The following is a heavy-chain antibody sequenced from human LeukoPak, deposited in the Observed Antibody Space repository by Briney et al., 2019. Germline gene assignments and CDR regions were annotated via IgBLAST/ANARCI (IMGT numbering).Heavy chain of an antibody. V-gene: IGHV1-8*01. J-gene: IGHJ5*02. CDR2: MNPNSGNT. CDR1: GYTFTSYD. D-gene: IGHD1/OR15-1a*01. CDR3: ASSTGTNPNWFDP. Sequence: ASVKVSCKASGYTFTSYDINWVRQDTGQGLEWMGWMNPNSGNTGYAQKFQGRVTMTRNTSISTAYMELSSLRSEDTAVYYCASSTGTNPNWFDPWGQGTLVTVSS.